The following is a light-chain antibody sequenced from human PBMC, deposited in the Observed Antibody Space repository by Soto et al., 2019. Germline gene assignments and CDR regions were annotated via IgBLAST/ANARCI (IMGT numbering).Light chain of an antibody. CDR2: DAS. CDR1: QSIGIY. CDR3: QQYNNWPRT. J-gene: IGKJ1*01. Sequence: EIVLTQSPATLSLSLGERATLSCRASQSIGIYLAWYQHKLGQPPRLLIYDASNRATGIPVRFSGSGSGTDFTLTISSLEPEDFAVYYCQQYNNWPRTFGQGTKVDIK. V-gene: IGKV3-11*01.